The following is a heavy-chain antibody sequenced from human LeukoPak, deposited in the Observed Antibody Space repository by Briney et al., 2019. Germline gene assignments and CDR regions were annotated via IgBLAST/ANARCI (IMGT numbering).Heavy chain of an antibody. CDR1: GFTFSSYA. Sequence: RGSLRLSCAASGFTFSSYAMSWVRQAPGKGLEWVSAISGSGGSTYYADSVKGRFTISRDNSKNTLYLQMNSLRAEDTAVYYCAKIRSEGWFGELDIWGQGTMVTVSS. CDR3: AKIRSEGWFGELDI. J-gene: IGHJ3*02. D-gene: IGHD3-10*01. CDR2: ISGSGGST. V-gene: IGHV3-23*01.